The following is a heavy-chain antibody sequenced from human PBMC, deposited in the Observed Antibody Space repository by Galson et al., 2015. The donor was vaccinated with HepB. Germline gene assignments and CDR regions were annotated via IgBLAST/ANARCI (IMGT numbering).Heavy chain of an antibody. V-gene: IGHV3-48*01. CDR3: ARAGPYLIQVAADDAFDI. J-gene: IGHJ3*02. Sequence: SLRLACAASGFTFSRISMNWVRQAPGKGLEWLSHISSSSSTIYYADSVKGRFTLSRDDAKNSLYLQMNSLRAEDTAVYYCARAGPYLIQVAADDAFDIWGQGTMVTVSS. CDR2: ISSSSSTI. CDR1: GFTFSRIS. D-gene: IGHD6-19*01.